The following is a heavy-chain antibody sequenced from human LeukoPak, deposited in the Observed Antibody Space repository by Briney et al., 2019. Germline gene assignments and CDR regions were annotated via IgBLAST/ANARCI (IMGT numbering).Heavy chain of an antibody. V-gene: IGHV3-48*04. J-gene: IGHJ4*02. D-gene: IGHD6-13*01. CDR3: ARPSSDWPQPRPFDY. CDR1: GFTFSTYS. Sequence: PGGSLRLSCAASGFTFSTYSMNWVRQAPGKGLEWISDINYSGSNIYYADSVKGRFTVSRDNAKNSLYLQMNSLRAEDTAVYYCARPSSDWPQPRPFDYWAREPWSPSPQ. CDR2: INYSGSNI.